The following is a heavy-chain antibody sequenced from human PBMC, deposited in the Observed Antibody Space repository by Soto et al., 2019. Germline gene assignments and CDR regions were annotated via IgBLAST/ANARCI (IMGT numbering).Heavy chain of an antibody. CDR1: SGSISSSNW. Sequence: SETLSLTCAVSSGSISSSNWWSWVRQPPGKGLEWIGEIYHSGSTNYNPSLKSRVTISVDKSKNQFSLKLSSVTAADTAVYYWAREGRRSGGSLLQVYFDYWGQGTLVTVSS. CDR3: AREGRRSGGSLLQVYFDY. D-gene: IGHD2-15*01. J-gene: IGHJ4*02. CDR2: IYHSGST. V-gene: IGHV4-4*02.